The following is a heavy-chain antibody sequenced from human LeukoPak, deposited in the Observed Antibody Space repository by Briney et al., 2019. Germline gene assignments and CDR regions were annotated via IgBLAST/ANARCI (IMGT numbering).Heavy chain of an antibody. V-gene: IGHV3-33*01. D-gene: IGHD3-3*01. Sequence: PGGSLSLSCAASGFTFSSYGMHGVRQAPGKGLEGVAVIWYDGSNKYYADSVKGRFTISRDNSKNTLYLQMNSLRAEDTAVYYCARGSVLYYMDVWGKGTTVTVSS. J-gene: IGHJ6*03. CDR3: ARGSVLYYMDV. CDR1: GFTFSSYG. CDR2: IWYDGSNK.